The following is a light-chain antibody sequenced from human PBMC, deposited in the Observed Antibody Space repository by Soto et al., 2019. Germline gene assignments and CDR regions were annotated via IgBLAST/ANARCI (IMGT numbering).Light chain of an antibody. J-gene: IGKJ1*01. CDR2: AAS. CDR1: QGIRND. CDR3: LQDYNYPRT. Sequence: AIQMTQSPSSLSASVGGRVTITFRASQGIRNDLGWYQQKPGKAPKLLIYAASSLQSGVPSRFSGSGSGTDFTLTISSLQPEDFATYYCLQDYNYPRTFGQGTKVDIK. V-gene: IGKV1-6*01.